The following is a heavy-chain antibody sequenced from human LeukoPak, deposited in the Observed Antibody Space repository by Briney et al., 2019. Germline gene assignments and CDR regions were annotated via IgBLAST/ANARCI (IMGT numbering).Heavy chain of an antibody. D-gene: IGHD3-16*01. Sequence: GGSLRLSCAASGFTFSDNAMTWVRQTPGKGLEWVSTISGGGEATWYADSVKGRFTISRDNYKSTLYLQMNSLRAEDTAVYYCAKDGGVTHYYYYMDVWAKGPRSPSP. CDR1: GFTFSDNA. J-gene: IGHJ6*03. CDR2: ISGGGEAT. V-gene: IGHV3-23*01. CDR3: AKDGGVTHYYYYMDV.